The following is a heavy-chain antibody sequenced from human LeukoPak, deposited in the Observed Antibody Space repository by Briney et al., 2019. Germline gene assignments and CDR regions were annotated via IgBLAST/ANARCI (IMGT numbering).Heavy chain of an antibody. CDR1: GFTFSSYA. CDR2: ISGSGGST. V-gene: IGHV3-23*01. D-gene: IGHD2-15*01. CDR3: AKVFPGGYCSGGSCPTNFDY. J-gene: IGHJ4*02. Sequence: GRSLRLSCAASGFTFSSYAMSWVRQAPGKGLEWVSAISGSGGSTYYADSVKGRFTISRDNSKNTLYLQMNSLRAEDTAVYYCAKVFPGGYCSGGSCPTNFDYWGQGTLVTVSS.